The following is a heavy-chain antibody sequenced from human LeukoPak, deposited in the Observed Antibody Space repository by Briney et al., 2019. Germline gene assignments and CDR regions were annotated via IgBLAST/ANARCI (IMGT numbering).Heavy chain of an antibody. V-gene: IGHV3-23*01. CDR1: GFTFSSYA. CDR2: ISGSGGST. J-gene: IGHJ4*02. CDR3: AKGGSSWYTFDY. Sequence: GGSLRLSCAASGFTFSSYAMSWVRQAPGKGLEWVSAISGSGGSTYYADSVKGRFTIPRDNSKNTLYLQMNSLRAEDTAVYYCAKGGSSWYTFDYWGQETLVTVSS. D-gene: IGHD6-13*01.